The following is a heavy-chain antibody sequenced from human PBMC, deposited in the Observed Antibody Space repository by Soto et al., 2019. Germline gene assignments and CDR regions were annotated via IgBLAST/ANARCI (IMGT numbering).Heavy chain of an antibody. CDR1: GFTVSNNY. CDR3: ATQPGGGGY. CDR2: IYSGGYT. J-gene: IGHJ4*02. Sequence: EVQLVESGGGLIQPGGSLRLSCAVSGFTVSNNYMSWVRQAPGKGLEGVSVIYSGGYTAYGDSVKGRFTISRDNSKNTLYLKRNTLGPADTSVYSGATQPGGGGYWGQGTLVTVSS. D-gene: IGHD3-10*01. V-gene: IGHV3-53*01.